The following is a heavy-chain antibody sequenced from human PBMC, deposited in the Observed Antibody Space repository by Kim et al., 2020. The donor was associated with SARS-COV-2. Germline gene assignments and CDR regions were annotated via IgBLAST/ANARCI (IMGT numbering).Heavy chain of an antibody. D-gene: IGHD2-2*01. Sequence: SETLSLTCAVYGGSFSVYYWSWNRQPPAKGLEWIGEINHIGSTNYNPSLKSRVTISVDTSKNQFSLKLSSVTAANTAVYYCARSTDIVVVPAPPCYFDYWGQGALVTISS. CDR2: INHIGST. CDR3: ARSTDIVVVPAPPCYFDY. J-gene: IGHJ4*02. CDR1: GGSFSVYY. V-gene: IGHV4-34*01.